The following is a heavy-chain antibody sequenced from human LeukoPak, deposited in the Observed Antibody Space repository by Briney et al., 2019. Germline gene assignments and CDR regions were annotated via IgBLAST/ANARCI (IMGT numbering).Heavy chain of an antibody. Sequence: GGSLRLSCAASGFTFSSYTVSWVRQAPGKGLEWVSSITSSSTYIHYADSVKGRFTISRDNAKNSLYLQMNSLRAEDTAVYYCARASWAYSPFDSWGQGTLVTVSS. CDR3: ARASWAYSPFDS. D-gene: IGHD2-21*01. CDR2: ITSSSTYI. CDR1: GFTFSSYT. V-gene: IGHV3-21*01. J-gene: IGHJ4*02.